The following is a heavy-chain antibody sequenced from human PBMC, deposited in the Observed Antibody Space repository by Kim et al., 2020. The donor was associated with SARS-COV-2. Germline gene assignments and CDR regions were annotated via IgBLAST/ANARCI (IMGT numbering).Heavy chain of an antibody. D-gene: IGHD1-26*01. CDR2: IYPGDSDT. V-gene: IGHV5-51*01. CDR1: GYSFTSYW. CDR3: ARRGIVGATTIYYYSMDI. Sequence: GESLKISCKGSGYSFTSYWIGWVRQMPGKGLEWMGIIYPGDSDTRYSPSFQGQVTISADKSISTAYLQWSSLKASDTAMYYCARRGIVGATTIYYYSMDIWGQGTTVTVSS. J-gene: IGHJ6*02.